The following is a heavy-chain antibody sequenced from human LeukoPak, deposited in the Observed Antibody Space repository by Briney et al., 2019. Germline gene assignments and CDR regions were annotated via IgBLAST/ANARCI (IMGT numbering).Heavy chain of an antibody. D-gene: IGHD3-10*01. J-gene: IGHJ4*02. CDR1: GGSISSSSYY. V-gene: IGHV4-39*07. Sequence: SETLFLTCTVSGGSISSSSYYWGWIRQPPGKGLEWIGSIYYSGSTYYNPSLKSRVTISVDTSKNQFSLKLSSVTAADTAVYYCACTMVRGVPFDYWGQGTLVTASS. CDR3: ACTMVRGVPFDY. CDR2: IYYSGST.